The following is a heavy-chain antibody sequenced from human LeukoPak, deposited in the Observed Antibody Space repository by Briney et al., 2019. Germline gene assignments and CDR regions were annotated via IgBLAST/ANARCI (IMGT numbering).Heavy chain of an antibody. J-gene: IGHJ5*02. Sequence: PGGSLRLSCAASGFTFKNYGMHWVRQAPGKGLERVAFISYDGNSKYYPDSVKGRFTVSRDKSKNTLYLQMNNLRDEDTAVYYCAKYYGSGTSEGFDPWGQGTLVTVSS. V-gene: IGHV3-30*18. CDR2: ISYDGNSK. CDR1: GFTFKNYG. CDR3: AKYYGSGTSEGFDP. D-gene: IGHD3-10*01.